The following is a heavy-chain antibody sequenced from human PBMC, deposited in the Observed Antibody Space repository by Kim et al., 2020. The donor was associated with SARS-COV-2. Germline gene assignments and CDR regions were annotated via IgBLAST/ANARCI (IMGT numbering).Heavy chain of an antibody. V-gene: IGHV6-1*01. D-gene: IGHD6-19*01. Sequence: SQTHSLTCAISGDSVSSNSAAWNWIRQSPSRGLEWLGRTFYRSNWYYEYALSVKSRIIINPDTSKNQVSLQLKSVTPEDTAVYYCVGGGGWNTWGQGTLVTVSS. J-gene: IGHJ5*02. CDR1: GDSVSSNSAA. CDR3: VGGGGWNT. CDR2: TFYRSNWYY.